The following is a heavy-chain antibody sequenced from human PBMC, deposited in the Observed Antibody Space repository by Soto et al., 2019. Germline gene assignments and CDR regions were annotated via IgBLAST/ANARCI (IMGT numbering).Heavy chain of an antibody. CDR3: ARVGYSSTGTTLHFHGLDV. V-gene: IGHV1-46*01. CDR2: IYPRGGST. D-gene: IGHD3-22*01. CDR1: GYNFTSHY. J-gene: IGHJ6*02. Sequence: SVKVSCKTSGYNFTSHYIHWVRQAPGQRLESMGIIYPRGGSTIYAQKFQGKVTMTRDTSTHTLYMELSSLRSEDTAIYYCARVGYSSTGTTLHFHGLDVWGQGTTVTVSS.